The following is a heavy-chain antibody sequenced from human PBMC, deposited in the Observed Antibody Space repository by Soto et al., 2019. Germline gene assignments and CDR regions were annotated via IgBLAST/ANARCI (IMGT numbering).Heavy chain of an antibody. D-gene: IGHD3-3*01. J-gene: IGHJ6*01. CDR2: SYYSGST. CDR3: RRDCLCVFSSG. Sequence: SQMLSLTCTVADGSSGGLDGRWISKTQKKGLEWNGYSYYSGSTNYNPSLNSRVTITVDTAKNQISLKLSLGAAADTAVYYCRRDCLCVFSSGRG. V-gene: IGHV4-59*11. CDR1: DGSSGGLD.